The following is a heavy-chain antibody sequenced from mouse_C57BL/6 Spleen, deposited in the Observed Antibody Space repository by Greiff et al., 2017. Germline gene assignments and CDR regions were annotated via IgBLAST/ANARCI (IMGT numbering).Heavy chain of an antibody. Sequence: VQLQQPGAELVRPGSSVKLSCKASGYTFTSYWMHWVKQRPIQGLEWIGNIDPSDSETHYNQKFKDKATLTVDKSSSTAYMQLSSLTSEDSAVYYCARRGLEGAMDYWGQGTSVTVSS. CDR2: IDPSDSET. CDR1: GYTFTSYW. V-gene: IGHV1-52*01. CDR3: ARRGLEGAMDY. D-gene: IGHD4-1*01. J-gene: IGHJ4*01.